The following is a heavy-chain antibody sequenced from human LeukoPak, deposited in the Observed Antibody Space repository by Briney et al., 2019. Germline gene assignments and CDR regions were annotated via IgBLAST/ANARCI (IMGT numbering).Heavy chain of an antibody. V-gene: IGHV4-59*01. D-gene: IGHD6-13*01. CDR1: GGSIRRYY. J-gene: IGHJ4*02. Sequence: PSETLSLTCTVSGGSIRRYYWSWIRQPPGKGLEWIGYIYSSGSTSYNPSLKSRVTISVDTSKNQFSLKLNSVTAADTAVYYCARFSSKWYYFVYWGQGTLVTVSS. CDR2: IYSSGST. CDR3: ARFSSKWYYFVY.